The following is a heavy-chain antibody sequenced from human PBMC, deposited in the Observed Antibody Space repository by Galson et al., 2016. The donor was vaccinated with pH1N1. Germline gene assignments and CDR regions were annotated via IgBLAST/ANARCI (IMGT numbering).Heavy chain of an antibody. CDR2: ISYDGSKK. V-gene: IGHV3-30*18. CDR1: GFTFSSYG. D-gene: IGHD3-10*01. Sequence: SLRLSCAASGFTFSSYGMHWVRQAPGKGLEWVAVISYDGSKKYYADSAKGRFTISRDNSKNTLYLQMNSLRAEDTAVYYCAKPIYGSGGFDPWGQGTLVTGSS. J-gene: IGHJ5*02. CDR3: AKPIYGSGGFDP.